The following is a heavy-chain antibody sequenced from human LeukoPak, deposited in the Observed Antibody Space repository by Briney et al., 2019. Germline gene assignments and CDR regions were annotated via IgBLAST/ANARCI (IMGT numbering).Heavy chain of an antibody. CDR3: ARGMGATDY. D-gene: IGHD1-26*01. Sequence: GGSLRLSCAASGFTLSNSAMSWVRQAPGKGLEWVSAISSSGSTIYYADSVKGRFTISRDNAKNSLYLQMNSLRAEDTAVYYCARGMGATDYWGQGTLVTVSS. J-gene: IGHJ4*02. CDR1: GFTLSNSA. CDR2: ISSSGSTI. V-gene: IGHV3-11*01.